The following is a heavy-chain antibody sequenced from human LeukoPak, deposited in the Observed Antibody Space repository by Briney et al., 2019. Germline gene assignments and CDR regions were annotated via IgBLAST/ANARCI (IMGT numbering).Heavy chain of an antibody. CDR1: GFTLSSYW. CDR2: INGDGTST. V-gene: IGHV3-74*01. CDR3: ASQAAAGTVLASFDY. J-gene: IGHJ4*02. Sequence: PGGSLRLSCAASGFTLSSYWMHWVRQAPGKGLVWVSRINGDGTSTSYADSVKGRFTSSRDNAKNTLYLQMNSLRAEDTAVYYCASQAAAGTVLASFDYWGQGTLVTVSS. D-gene: IGHD6-13*01.